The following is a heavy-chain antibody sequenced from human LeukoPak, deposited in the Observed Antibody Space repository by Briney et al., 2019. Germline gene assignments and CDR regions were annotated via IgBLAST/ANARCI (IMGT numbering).Heavy chain of an antibody. D-gene: IGHD2-21*02. Sequence: PGGSLRLSCAASGFTFSSYAMHWVRQAPGKGLEWVAVISYDGSNKYYADSVKGRFTISRDNSKNTLYLQMNSLRAEDTAVYYCARDHRLVTAIYWYFDLWGQGALVTVSS. J-gene: IGHJ2*01. CDR1: GFTFSSYA. CDR2: ISYDGSNK. CDR3: ARDHRLVTAIYWYFDL. V-gene: IGHV3-30*04.